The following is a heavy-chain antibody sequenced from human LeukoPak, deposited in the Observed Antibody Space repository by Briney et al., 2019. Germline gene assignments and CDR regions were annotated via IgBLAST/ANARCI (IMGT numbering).Heavy chain of an antibody. Sequence: SVKVSCKASGGTFSSYAISWVRQAPGQGLEWMGGIIPIFGTANYAQKFQGRVTITADESTSTAYMGLSSLRSEDTAVYYCAGDRGVSTVVTYYYYGMDVWGQGTTVTVSS. J-gene: IGHJ6*02. V-gene: IGHV1-69*13. CDR3: AGDRGVSTVVTYYYYGMDV. CDR2: IIPIFGTA. D-gene: IGHD4-23*01. CDR1: GGTFSSYA.